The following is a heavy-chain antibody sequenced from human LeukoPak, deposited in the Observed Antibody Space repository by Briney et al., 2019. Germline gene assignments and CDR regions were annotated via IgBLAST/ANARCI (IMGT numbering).Heavy chain of an antibody. CDR1: GGSISSGGYY. V-gene: IGHV4-31*03. CDR3: ARALGLRFLEWLPQALFDY. D-gene: IGHD3-3*01. Sequence: SETLSLTCTVSGGSISSGGYYWSWIRQHPGKGLEWIGYIYYSGSTYYNPSLKSRVTISVDTSKNQFSLKLSSVTAADTAVYYCARALGLRFLEWLPQALFDYWGQGTLVTVSS. CDR2: IYYSGST. J-gene: IGHJ4*02.